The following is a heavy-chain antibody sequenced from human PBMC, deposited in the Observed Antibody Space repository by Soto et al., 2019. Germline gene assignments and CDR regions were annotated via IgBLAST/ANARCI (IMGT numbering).Heavy chain of an antibody. CDR2: ISSSGGTI. D-gene: IGHD1-26*01. J-gene: IGHJ4*02. Sequence: PGGSLRLSCAASGFTFSSYEMNWVRQAPGKGLEWVSYISSSGGTIYYADSVKGRFTISRDNAKNSLYLQMNSLRAEDTAVYYCARETYSGSYTSLDYWGQGTLVTSPQ. CDR3: ARETYSGSYTSLDY. V-gene: IGHV3-48*03. CDR1: GFTFSSYE.